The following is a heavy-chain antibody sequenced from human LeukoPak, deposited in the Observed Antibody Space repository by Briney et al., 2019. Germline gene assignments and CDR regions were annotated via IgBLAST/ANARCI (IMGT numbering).Heavy chain of an antibody. D-gene: IGHD5-18*01. V-gene: IGHV3-48*03. CDR3: ARHLSGVTGYTYGRGIDY. J-gene: IGHJ4*02. CDR2: ISSSGSTI. Sequence: GGSLRLSCAASGFTFSSYEMNWVRQAPGKGLEWVSYISSSGSTIYYADSVKGRFTISRDNAKNSLYLQMNSLRAEDTAVYYCARHLSGVTGYTYGRGIDYWGQGTLVSVSS. CDR1: GFTFSSYE.